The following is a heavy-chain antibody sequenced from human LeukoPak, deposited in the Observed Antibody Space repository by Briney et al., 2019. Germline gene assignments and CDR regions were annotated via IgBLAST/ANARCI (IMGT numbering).Heavy chain of an antibody. V-gene: IGHV4-59*08. CDR3: ARAYYDSSGYPLDFDY. CDR1: GGSISSYY. J-gene: IGHJ4*02. Sequence: SETLSLTCTVSGGSISSYYWSWIRQPPGKGLEWIGYIYYSGSTNYNPSLKSRVTISVDTSKNQFSLKLSSVTAADTAVYYCARAYYDSSGYPLDFDYWGQGTLVTVSS. CDR2: IYYSGST. D-gene: IGHD3-22*01.